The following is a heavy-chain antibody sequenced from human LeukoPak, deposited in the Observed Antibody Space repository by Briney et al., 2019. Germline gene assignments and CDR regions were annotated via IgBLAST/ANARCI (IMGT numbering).Heavy chain of an antibody. CDR1: GGSISSSNYY. D-gene: IGHD2-2*01. CDR3: ARDRGCSSTSCYYYYYYYMDV. Sequence: SETLSLTCSVSGGSISSSNYYWGWIRQPPGKGLEWIGSIYYGGSTYYNPSLKSRVTIAVDTSKNQFFLKLNSVTAADTAVYYCARDRGCSSTSCYYYYYYYMDVWGKGTTVTISS. V-gene: IGHV4-39*07. CDR2: IYYGGST. J-gene: IGHJ6*03.